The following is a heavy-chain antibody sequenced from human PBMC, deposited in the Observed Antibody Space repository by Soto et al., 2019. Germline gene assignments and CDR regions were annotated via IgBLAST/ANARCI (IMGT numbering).Heavy chain of an antibody. J-gene: IGHJ4*02. V-gene: IGHV3-48*02. Sequence: EVQLVESGGGLVQRGGSLRLSCAGSGFTFSTNSMNWDRQAPGKGLEWVSYISSSADTIYYADSVKGRFTISRDNAKNSLYLQMDSLRDEDTAVYYCARDAYGDYAIDYWGQGTLVTVSS. CDR1: GFTFSTNS. D-gene: IGHD4-17*01. CDR3: ARDAYGDYAIDY. CDR2: ISSSADTI.